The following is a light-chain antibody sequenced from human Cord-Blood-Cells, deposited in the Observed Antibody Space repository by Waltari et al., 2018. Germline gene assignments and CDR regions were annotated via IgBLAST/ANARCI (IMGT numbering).Light chain of an antibody. CDR1: QSISSY. V-gene: IGKV1-39*01. Sequence: DIKMIQSPSSLSASVGYRVPITCRASQSISSYLNWYQQKPGKAPKLLIYAASSLQSGVPSRFSGSGSGTDFTLTISSLQPEDFATYYCQQSYSTPWTFGQGTKVEIK. CDR3: QQSYSTPWT. CDR2: AAS. J-gene: IGKJ1*01.